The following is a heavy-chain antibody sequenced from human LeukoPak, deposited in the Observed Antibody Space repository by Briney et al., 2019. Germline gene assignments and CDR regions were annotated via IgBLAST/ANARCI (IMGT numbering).Heavy chain of an antibody. V-gene: IGHV4-59*02. CDR1: GGSVSDYY. Sequence: SETLSLTCTVSGGSVSDYYWSWIRQPPGKGLEWIGYIYYSGSTNYNPSLKSRVNISVDTSKNQFSLKLSSVTAADTAVYYCARGMTTVVDWGQGTLVTVSS. CDR3: ARGMTTVVD. J-gene: IGHJ4*02. D-gene: IGHD4-23*01. CDR2: IYYSGST.